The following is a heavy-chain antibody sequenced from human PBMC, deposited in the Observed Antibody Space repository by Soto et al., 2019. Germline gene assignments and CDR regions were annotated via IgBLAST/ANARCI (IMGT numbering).Heavy chain of an antibody. D-gene: IGHD3-16*02. CDR2: IIPIFGTA. J-gene: IGHJ4*02. CDR1: GGTFSSYA. Sequence: SVKVSCKASGGTFSSYAISWVRQAPGQGLEWMGGIIPIFGTANYAQKFQGRVTITADESMSTAYMELSSLRSEDTAVYYCAREQYYDYVWGSYRPRYFDYWGQGTLVTVSS. V-gene: IGHV1-69*13. CDR3: AREQYYDYVWGSYRPRYFDY.